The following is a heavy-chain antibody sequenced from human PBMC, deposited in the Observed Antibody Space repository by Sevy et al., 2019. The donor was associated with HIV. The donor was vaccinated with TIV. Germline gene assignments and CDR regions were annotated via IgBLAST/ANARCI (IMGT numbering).Heavy chain of an antibody. J-gene: IGHJ6*02. D-gene: IGHD3-3*01. CDR1: GYTFTSYY. CDR3: ARDSQSRVYDFWSGYSPQNYYYYGIDV. Sequence: ASVKVSCKASGYTFTSYYMRWVRQAPGQGLEWMGIINPSGGSTSYAQKFQGRVTMTRDTSTSTVYMELSSLRSEDTAVYYCARDSQSRVYDFWSGYSPQNYYYYGIDVWGQGTTVTVSS. CDR2: INPSGGST. V-gene: IGHV1-46*01.